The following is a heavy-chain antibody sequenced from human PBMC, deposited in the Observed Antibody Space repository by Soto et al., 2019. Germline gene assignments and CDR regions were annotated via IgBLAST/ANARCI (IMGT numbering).Heavy chain of an antibody. Sequence: GGSLRLSCAASGFTFSSYGVHWVRQAPGKGLEWVAVISYDGSNKYYADSVKGRFTISRDNSKNTLYLQMNSLRAEDTAVYYCAKDDYDSSGPIIFDYWGQGTLVTVSS. CDR2: ISYDGSNK. CDR3: AKDDYDSSGPIIFDY. CDR1: GFTFSSYG. D-gene: IGHD3-22*01. J-gene: IGHJ4*02. V-gene: IGHV3-30*18.